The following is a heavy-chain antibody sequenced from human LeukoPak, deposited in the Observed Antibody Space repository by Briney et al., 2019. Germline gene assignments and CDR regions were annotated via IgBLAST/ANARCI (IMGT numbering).Heavy chain of an antibody. V-gene: IGHV3-49*03. CDR3: TSDYSSGSIIDY. J-gene: IGHJ4*02. Sequence: GGSLRLSCTTSGFTFGDHGVSWFRQAPGKGPEWISFIKTKTYGGTTEYAASVKGRFTISRDDSTGIAYLQMDSLKPEDTAVYYCTSDYSSGSIIDYWGQGTLVTVSS. CDR2: IKTKTYGGTT. D-gene: IGHD3-22*01. CDR1: GFTFGDHG.